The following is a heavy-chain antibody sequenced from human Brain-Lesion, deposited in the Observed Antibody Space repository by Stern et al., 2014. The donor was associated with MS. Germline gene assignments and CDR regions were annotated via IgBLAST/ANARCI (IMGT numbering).Heavy chain of an antibody. Sequence: EAQLEESGGDLVQPGGSLRLSCTASGFTFSTYWMHWVRQAPGNGLVWVSRINGDGSRTSYADSVKGRFTISRDNAKNTLYVQMNSLRVEDTAVYYCARAHVDTWDWFDPWGQGTLVTVSS. CDR1: GFTFSTYW. V-gene: IGHV3-74*02. CDR2: INGDGSRT. J-gene: IGHJ5*02. CDR3: ARAHVDTWDWFDP. D-gene: IGHD5-18*01.